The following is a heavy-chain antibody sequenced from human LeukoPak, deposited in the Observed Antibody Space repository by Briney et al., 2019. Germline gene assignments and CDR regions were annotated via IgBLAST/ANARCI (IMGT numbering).Heavy chain of an antibody. J-gene: IGHJ4*02. V-gene: IGHV3-73*01. CDR3: TLISDYYGSGSYSPL. CDR2: IRSKANSYAT. CDR1: GFTFSASA. D-gene: IGHD3-10*01. Sequence: GGSLRLSCAASGFTFSASAMHWVRQASGKGLEWVGRIRSKANSYATAYAASVKGRFTISRDDSKNTAYLQMNSLKTEDTAVYYCTLISDYYGSGSYSPLWGQGTLVTVSS.